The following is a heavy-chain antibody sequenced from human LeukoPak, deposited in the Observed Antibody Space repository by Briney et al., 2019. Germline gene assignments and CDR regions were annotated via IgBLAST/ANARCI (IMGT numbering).Heavy chain of an antibody. CDR3: AKAWAGGYEVSYYMDV. V-gene: IGHV3-21*01. CDR1: GFTFSSYS. J-gene: IGHJ6*03. D-gene: IGHD5-12*01. Sequence: GGSLRLSCAASGFTFSSYSMNWVRQAPGKGLEWVSSISSSSSYIYYADSVKGRFTISRDNSKNTLYLQMNSLRAEDTAVYYCAKAWAGGYEVSYYMDVWGKGTTVTISS. CDR2: ISSSSSYI.